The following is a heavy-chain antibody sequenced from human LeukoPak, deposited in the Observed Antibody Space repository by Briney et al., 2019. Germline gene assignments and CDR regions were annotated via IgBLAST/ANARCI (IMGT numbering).Heavy chain of an antibody. D-gene: IGHD3-10*01. J-gene: IGHJ5*02. CDR1: GYTFTRYD. Sequence: ASVKVSCKASGYTFTRYDINWVRQATGQGLEWMGWMNPNSGNTGNTQKFQGRVTITRNTTISTAYMELSSLRSEDTAVYCGARGVLLSWSNWFDPWGQGTLVTVSS. V-gene: IGHV1-8*03. CDR2: MNPNSGNT. CDR3: ARGVLLSWSNWFDP.